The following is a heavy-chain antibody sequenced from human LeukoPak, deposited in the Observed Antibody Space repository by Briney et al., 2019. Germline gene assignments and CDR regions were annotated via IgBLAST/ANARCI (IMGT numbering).Heavy chain of an antibody. D-gene: IGHD5/OR15-5a*01. CDR1: GYTFTSYA. CDR3: ARVHGYSVRIYYFDF. Sequence: ASVKVSCKASGYTFTSYAISWVRQAPGQGLEWMGWISTYNGNTKYVEKFQGRVTMTTDASTSTAYMEVRSLRSDDTAVYYCARVHGYSVRIYYFDFWGQGTLVTVSS. CDR2: ISTYNGNT. V-gene: IGHV1-18*01. J-gene: IGHJ4*02.